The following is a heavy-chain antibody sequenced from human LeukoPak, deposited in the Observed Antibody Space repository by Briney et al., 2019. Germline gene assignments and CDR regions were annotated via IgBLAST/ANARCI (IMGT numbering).Heavy chain of an antibody. J-gene: IGHJ4*02. Sequence: GTSLRLSCAVSGFTFSRYGMHWVRQAPGKGPEWVALISYDGGNTDYVDSVKGRFTVSRDNYRNTLYLQMNSLRPEDTAVYYCAKDRSTYNVLNGYHEYWGQGTLVTVSS. CDR3: AKDRSTYNVLNGYHEY. CDR1: GFTFSRYG. V-gene: IGHV3-30*18. CDR2: ISYDGGNT. D-gene: IGHD3-9*01.